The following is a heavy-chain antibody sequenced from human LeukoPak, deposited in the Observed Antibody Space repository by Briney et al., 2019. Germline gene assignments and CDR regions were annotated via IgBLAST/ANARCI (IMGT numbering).Heavy chain of an antibody. D-gene: IGHD4-17*01. V-gene: IGHV3-74*01. CDR3: ARVVMRGDYRDFADY. CDR1: GFTFSSYW. J-gene: IGHJ4*02. Sequence: GGSLRLSCAASGFTFSSYWMHWVRQAPGKGLVWVSRINSDGSSTSYADSVKGRFTISRDNAKNTLYLQMNSLRAEDTAVYYCARVVMRGDYRDFADYWGQGTLVTAS. CDR2: INSDGSST.